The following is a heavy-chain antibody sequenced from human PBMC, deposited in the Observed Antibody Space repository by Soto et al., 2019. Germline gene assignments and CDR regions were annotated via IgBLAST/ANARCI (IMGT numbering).Heavy chain of an antibody. D-gene: IGHD1-26*01. CDR3: AIRERLDVFAV. CDR1: GGTHSTYR. V-gene: IGHV1-69*06. CDR2: IIPIFGSI. J-gene: IGHJ3*01. Sequence: LLNVYRKGFGGTHSTYRIAWVRQASGQGLEWMGGIIPIFGSINFAQKFQGRLTITPDKSTSTVYMELSSLTSEDTAVDYCAIRERLDVFAVWGQGSMVTGSS.